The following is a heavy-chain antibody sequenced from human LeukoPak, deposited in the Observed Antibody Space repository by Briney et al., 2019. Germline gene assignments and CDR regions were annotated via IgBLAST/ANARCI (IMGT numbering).Heavy chain of an antibody. J-gene: IGHJ6*03. CDR1: GYTFTSYD. D-gene: IGHD2-2*01. Sequence: ASVKVSCKASGYTFTSYDINWVRQATGQGLEWMGWMSPNSGNTGYAQKFQGRVTITRNTSISTAYMELSSLRSEDTAVYYCARGRVPAANYYYYMDVWGKGTTVTVSS. V-gene: IGHV1-8*03. CDR2: MSPNSGNT. CDR3: ARGRVPAANYYYYMDV.